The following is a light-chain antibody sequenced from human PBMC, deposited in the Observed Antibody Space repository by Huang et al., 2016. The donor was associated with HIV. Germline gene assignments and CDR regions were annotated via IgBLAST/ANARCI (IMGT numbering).Light chain of an antibody. CDR3: QQLNDYPWT. V-gene: IGKV1-9*01. CDR1: EGISSY. J-gene: IGKJ1*01. Sequence: IQLTQSPSSLSASVGDRVTITCRASEGISSYLAWYQQKSGKAPKVLISAASTLQSGVPSRFSGSGSGTDFTLTISSLQPEDFATYYCQQLNDYPWTFGQGTKVEIK. CDR2: AAS.